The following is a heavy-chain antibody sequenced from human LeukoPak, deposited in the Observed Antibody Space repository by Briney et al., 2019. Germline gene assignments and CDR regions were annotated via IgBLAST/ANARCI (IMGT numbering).Heavy chain of an antibody. CDR2: IYYTGST. J-gene: IGHJ6*02. CDR3: ARGYDIDV. CDR1: GGSISNFY. V-gene: IGHV4-59*01. Sequence: SETLSLTCAVSGGSISNFYWSWIRQPPGKALQWIGYIYYTGSTKYNPSLKSRATISLDMSKNHFSLELTSVTAADTALFFCARGYDIDVWGQGTTVTVSS.